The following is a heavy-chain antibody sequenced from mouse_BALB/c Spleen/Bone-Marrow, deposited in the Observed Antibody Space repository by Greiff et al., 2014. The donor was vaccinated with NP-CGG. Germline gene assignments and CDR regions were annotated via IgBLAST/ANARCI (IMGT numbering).Heavy chain of an antibody. Sequence: VKLMESGAELAKPGASAKMSCKASGYTFTSYWMHWVKQRPGQGLEWIGYINPSTGYTEYNQKFKDKATLTADKSSSTAYMQLSSLTSEDSAVYYCARQITTVDYAMDYWGQGTSVTVSS. J-gene: IGHJ4*01. V-gene: IGHV1-7*01. CDR1: GYTFTSYW. CDR2: INPSTGYT. CDR3: ARQITTVDYAMDY. D-gene: IGHD1-1*01.